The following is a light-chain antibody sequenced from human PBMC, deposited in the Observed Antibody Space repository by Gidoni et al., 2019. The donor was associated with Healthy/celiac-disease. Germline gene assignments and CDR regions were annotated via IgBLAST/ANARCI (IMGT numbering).Light chain of an antibody. CDR3: AAWDDSLNGPV. Sequence: QSVLTQPPSVSEAPRQRVTISCSRSSSNIGNNDVNWYQQLPGKAPKLLIYYDDLLPSGVSDRFSGSKSGTSASLAISGLQSEDEADYYCAAWDDSLNGPVFGGGTKLTVL. J-gene: IGLJ3*02. CDR2: YDD. CDR1: SSNIGNND. V-gene: IGLV1-36*01.